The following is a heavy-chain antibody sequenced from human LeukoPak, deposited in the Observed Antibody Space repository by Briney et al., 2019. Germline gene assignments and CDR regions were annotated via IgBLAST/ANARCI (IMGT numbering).Heavy chain of an antibody. CDR1: GFTFSSYW. D-gene: IGHD4-11*01. Sequence: GGSLRLSCAASGFTFSSYWMSWVRQAPGKGLERVANIKQDGSEKYYVDSVKGRFTISRDNAKNSLYLQMNSLRAEDTAVYYCARDWVTRGYSNYRRAFDIWGQGTMVTVSS. J-gene: IGHJ3*02. CDR3: ARDWVTRGYSNYRRAFDI. V-gene: IGHV3-7*01. CDR2: IKQDGSEK.